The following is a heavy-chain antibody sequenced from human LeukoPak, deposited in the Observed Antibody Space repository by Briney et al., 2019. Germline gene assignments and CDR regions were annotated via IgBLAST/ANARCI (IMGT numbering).Heavy chain of an antibody. CDR3: ARVGQAGSKESKTVAGGVDH. V-gene: IGHV1-18*01. D-gene: IGHD6-19*01. CDR1: GYTFTSYG. J-gene: IGHJ4*02. Sequence: ASVKVSCKASGYTFTSYGISWVRQAPGQGLEWMGWISAYNGNTNYAQKLQGRVTMTTDTSTSTAYMELRSLRSDDTAVYYCARVGQAGSKESKTVAGGVDHWGQGTLVTVSS. CDR2: ISAYNGNT.